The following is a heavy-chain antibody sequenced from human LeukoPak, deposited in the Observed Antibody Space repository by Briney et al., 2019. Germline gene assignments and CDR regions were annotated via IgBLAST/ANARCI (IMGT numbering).Heavy chain of an antibody. CDR1: GGTFSSYA. D-gene: IGHD6-13*01. J-gene: IGHJ4*02. Sequence: SVKVSCKASGGTFSSYAISWVRQAPGQGLEWMGGIIPIFGTANYAQKFQGRVTITADESTSTAYMELSSLRSEDTAVYYCASSGKLAAAGTIDYWGQGTLVTVSS. CDR3: ASSGKLAAAGTIDY. V-gene: IGHV1-69*13. CDR2: IIPIFGTA.